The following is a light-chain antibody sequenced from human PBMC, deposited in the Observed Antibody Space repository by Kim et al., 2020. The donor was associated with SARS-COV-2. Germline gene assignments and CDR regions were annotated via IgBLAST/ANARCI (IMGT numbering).Light chain of an antibody. CDR1: KLGDKY. Sequence: SYELTHPPSVSVSPGQTASITCSGDKLGDKYACWYQQKPGQSPVLVIYQDSKRPSGIPERFSGSNSGNTATLTISGTQAMDEADYYCKAWDSSTEVFGTGTKVTVL. CDR3: KAWDSSTEV. V-gene: IGLV3-1*01. CDR2: QDS. J-gene: IGLJ1*01.